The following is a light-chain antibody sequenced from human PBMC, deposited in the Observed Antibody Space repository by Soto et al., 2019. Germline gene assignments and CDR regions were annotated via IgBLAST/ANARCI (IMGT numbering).Light chain of an antibody. CDR2: QDS. CDR3: QAWDSSTVV. V-gene: IGLV3-1*01. J-gene: IGLJ2*01. CDR1: KLGDKY. Sequence: SYELTQPPSVSVSPGQTASITCSGDKLGDKYACWYQQKPGQSPVQVIYQDSKRPSGIPERFSGSNSGNTATLTISGTQAMDEADYYCQAWDSSTVVFGVGTKVTVL.